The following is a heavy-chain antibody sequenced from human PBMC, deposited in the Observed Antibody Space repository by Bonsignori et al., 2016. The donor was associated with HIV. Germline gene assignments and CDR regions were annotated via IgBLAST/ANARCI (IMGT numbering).Heavy chain of an antibody. CDR3: AREFLLVHELMGKGWFDP. CDR1: NGSISSSSYY. D-gene: IGHD2-8*02. V-gene: IGHV4-39*02. J-gene: IGHJ5*02. Sequence: QLLLQESGPGLVKPSETLSLTCTVSNGSISSSSYYWGWIRQPPGKGLEWIGTIYYSGSTYYNPSLKSRVTVSIDNAKNQFSLRVKSVTAADTAVYYCAREFLLVHELMGKGWFDPWGPGETWVSVSS. CDR2: IYYSGST.